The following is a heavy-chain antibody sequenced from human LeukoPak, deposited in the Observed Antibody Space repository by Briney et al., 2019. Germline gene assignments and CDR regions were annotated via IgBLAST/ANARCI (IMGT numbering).Heavy chain of an antibody. V-gene: IGHV3-21*01. CDR2: ISSSSSYI. J-gene: IGHJ4*02. CDR1: GFTFSSYS. D-gene: IGHD2-2*01. Sequence: GGSLRLSCAASGFTFSSYSMNWVRQAPGKGLEWVSSISSSSSYIYYADSVKGRFTISRDNAKNSLYLQMNSLRAEDTAVCYCARGCSSTSCYPNFDYWGQGTLVTVSS. CDR3: ARGCSSTSCYPNFDY.